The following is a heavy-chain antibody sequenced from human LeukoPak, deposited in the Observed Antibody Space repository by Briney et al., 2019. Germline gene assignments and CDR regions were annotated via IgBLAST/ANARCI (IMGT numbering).Heavy chain of an antibody. J-gene: IGHJ4*02. Sequence: SGTLSLTCAVSGGSISSSNWWSWVRQPPGKGLEWIGEIYHSGSTNYNPSPKSRVTISVDKSKNQLSLKLSSVTAPDTAVYYCASSPFYDSSGYYPHWGQGTLVTVSS. CDR3: ASSPFYDSSGYYPH. D-gene: IGHD3-22*01. CDR1: GGSISSSNW. CDR2: IYHSGST. V-gene: IGHV4-4*02.